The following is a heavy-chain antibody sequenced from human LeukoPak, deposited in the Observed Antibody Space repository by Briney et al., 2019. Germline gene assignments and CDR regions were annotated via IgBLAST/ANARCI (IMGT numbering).Heavy chain of an antibody. J-gene: IGHJ6*02. CDR1: GFTFSSYG. CDR2: TRNKANSYTT. Sequence: PGGSLGLSCAASGFTFSSYGMTWVRQAPGKGLEWVGRTRNKANSYTTEYAASVKGRFTISRDDSKNSLYLQMNSLKTEDTAVYYCARGGGGGGNAVGMDVWGQGTTVTVSS. D-gene: IGHD2-15*01. V-gene: IGHV3-72*01. CDR3: ARGGGGGGNAVGMDV.